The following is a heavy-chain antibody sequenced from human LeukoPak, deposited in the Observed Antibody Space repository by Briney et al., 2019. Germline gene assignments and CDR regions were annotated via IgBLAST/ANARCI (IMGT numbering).Heavy chain of an antibody. CDR2: IIPILGIA. V-gene: IGHV1-69*04. CDR3: ARDPRVATSGLYYYYYGMDV. J-gene: IGHJ6*02. CDR1: GGTFSSYA. D-gene: IGHD5-12*01. Sequence: SVKVSCQASGGTFSSYAISWVRQAPGQGLEWMGRIIPILGIANYAQKFQGRVTITADKSTSTAYMELSSLRSEDTAVYYCARDPRVATSGLYYYYYGMDVWGQGTTVTLSS.